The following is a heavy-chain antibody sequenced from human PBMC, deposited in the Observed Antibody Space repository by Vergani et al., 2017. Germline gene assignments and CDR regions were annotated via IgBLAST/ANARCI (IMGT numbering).Heavy chain of an antibody. CDR2: ISSSRGTI. D-gene: IGHD6-19*01. Sequence: EVQLVESGGGLVQPGGSLRLSCASSGFTFSIYSMNWVRQAPGKGLEWVSYISSSRGTIYYADSVKGRFTLSRDNAKNSLYLQMNSLRAEDTAVYYCARHRDVAGNFDYWGQGTLVTVSS. CDR1: GFTFSIYS. J-gene: IGHJ4*02. CDR3: ARHRDVAGNFDY. V-gene: IGHV3-48*01.